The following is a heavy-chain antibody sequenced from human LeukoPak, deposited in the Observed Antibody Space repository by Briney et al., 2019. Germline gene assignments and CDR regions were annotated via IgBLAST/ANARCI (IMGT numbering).Heavy chain of an antibody. CDR3: ARRRVGDGYINNWFDP. D-gene: IGHD5-24*01. CDR1: GGSISSSSYY. V-gene: IGHV4-39*01. J-gene: IGHJ5*02. Sequence: SETLSLTCTVSGGSISSSSYYWGWIRQPPGKGLEWIGSIYYSGSTYYNPSLKSRVTISVDTSKNQFSLKLSSVTAADTAVYYCARRRVGDGYINNWFDPWGQGTLVTVSS. CDR2: IYYSGST.